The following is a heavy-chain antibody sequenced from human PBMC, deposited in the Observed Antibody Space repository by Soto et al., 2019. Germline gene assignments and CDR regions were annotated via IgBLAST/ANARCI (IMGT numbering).Heavy chain of an antibody. V-gene: IGHV3-33*01. J-gene: IGHJ4*02. CDR1: GFTFSSYG. CDR3: TTDRWDGGSYYPFDY. D-gene: IGHD1-26*01. CDR2: IWYDGSNK. Sequence: QVQLVESGGGVVQPGRSLRLSCAASGFTFSSYGMHWVRQAPGKGLEWVAVIWYDGSNKYYADSVKGRFTISRDNSKNTLYLQMNSLRAEDTAVYYCTTDRWDGGSYYPFDYWGQGTLVTVSS.